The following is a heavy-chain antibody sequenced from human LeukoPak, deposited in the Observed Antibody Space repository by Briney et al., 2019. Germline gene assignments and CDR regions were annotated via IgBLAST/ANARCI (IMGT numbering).Heavy chain of an antibody. J-gene: IGHJ5*02. CDR1: GFSFGDYA. V-gene: IGHV3-49*04. Sequence: GGSLRLSCRASGFSFGDYAMTWVRQAPGKGLEWVGFIGIKSYGGTTEYAASVKGRFIISRDDSKRIAYLQMNSLKTEDTAVYYCSREGSYYSVHWFDPWGQGTLVTVSS. CDR3: SREGSYYSVHWFDP. D-gene: IGHD1-26*01. CDR2: IGIKSYGGTT.